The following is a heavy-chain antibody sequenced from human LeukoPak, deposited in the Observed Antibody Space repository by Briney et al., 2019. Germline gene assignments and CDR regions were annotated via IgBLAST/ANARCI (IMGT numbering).Heavy chain of an antibody. Sequence: GASVKVSCKTSGFSFSSFYIHWVRQGPGQGLEWMGLISPNGGSTGLAQKFQGRVTMTSDMATSTVYMELSSLRSEDTAVYYCARGAHKRDDYGGFFDYWGQKTLVTVSS. CDR2: ISPNGGST. D-gene: IGHD4-23*01. V-gene: IGHV1-46*01. J-gene: IGHJ4*02. CDR1: GFSFSSFY. CDR3: ARGAHKRDDYGGFFDY.